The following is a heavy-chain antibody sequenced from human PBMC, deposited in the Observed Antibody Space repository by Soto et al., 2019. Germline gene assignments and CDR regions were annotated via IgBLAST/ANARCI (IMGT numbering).Heavy chain of an antibody. CDR1: GFRFEDYA. CDR3: TKASRGASSSYNYGMEV. CDR2: IGWNSGTI. D-gene: IGHD3-10*01. V-gene: IGHV3-9*01. J-gene: IGHJ6*02. Sequence: EVQLVESGGGLVQPGRSLRLSCAASGFRFEDYAMNWVRQPPGKGLEWVSGIGWNSGTIGYAGSVKGRFTISRDSAKSSLFLQMNSLRPEDTALYYCTKASRGASSSYNYGMEVWGPGTTVTVSS.